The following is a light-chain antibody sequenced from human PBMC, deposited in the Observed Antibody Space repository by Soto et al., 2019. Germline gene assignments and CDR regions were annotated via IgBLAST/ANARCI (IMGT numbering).Light chain of an antibody. CDR3: CSYAGSNIVV. J-gene: IGLJ2*01. CDR1: SSDVGGYNY. V-gene: IGLV2-8*01. Sequence: QSALTQPPSASGSPGQSVTISCTGTSSDVGGYNYVSWYQQHPGKAPKLMIYEISKRPSGVPDRFSGSKSGNTASLTVSGLQAEDEAYYYCCSYAGSNIVVFGGGTKLTVL. CDR2: EIS.